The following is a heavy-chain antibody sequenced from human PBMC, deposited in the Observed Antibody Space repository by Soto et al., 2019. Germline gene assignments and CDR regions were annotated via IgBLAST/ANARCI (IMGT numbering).Heavy chain of an antibody. Sequence: QVQLVESGGGVVQPGRSLRLSCVASGFTFTRYGMHCVRQVPGKGLEGVAVGAPDAIEKHYVDSFKGRFTISRDNSKNTLYVKMSRLRLKDTVVYYFAKGSGGRSRVDNWGYANVVT. J-gene: IGHJ4*01. CDR1: GFTFTRYG. CDR2: GAPDAIEK. CDR3: AKGSGGRSRVDN. V-gene: IGHV3-30*18. D-gene: IGHD2-15*01.